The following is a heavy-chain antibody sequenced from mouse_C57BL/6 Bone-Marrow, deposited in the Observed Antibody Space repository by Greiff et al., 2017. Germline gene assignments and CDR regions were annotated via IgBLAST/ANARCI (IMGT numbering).Heavy chain of an antibody. CDR1: GYTFTSYW. J-gene: IGHJ3*01. V-gene: IGHV1-69*01. D-gene: IGHD1-1*01. CDR2: IDPSDSYT. Sequence: QVQLQQPGAELVMPGASVKLSCKASGYTFTSYWMHWVKQRPGQGLEWIGEIDPSDSYTNYNQKFKGKSTLTVDKSSSTAYMQLSSLTSEDSAVYYCARGTTVVAYWGQGTLVTVSA. CDR3: ARGTTVVAY.